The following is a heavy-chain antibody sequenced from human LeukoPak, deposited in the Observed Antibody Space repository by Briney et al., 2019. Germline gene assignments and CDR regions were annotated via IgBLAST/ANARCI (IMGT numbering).Heavy chain of an antibody. V-gene: IGHV4-59*08. Sequence: PSETLSLTCTVSGGSISSYYWSWIRQPPGKGLEWIGYIYYSGSTNYNPSLKSRVTISVDTSKNQFSLKLSSVTAADTAVYYYARRQWLAGGWFDPWGQGTLVTVSS. CDR3: ARRQWLAGGWFDP. D-gene: IGHD6-19*01. CDR2: IYYSGST. J-gene: IGHJ5*02. CDR1: GGSISSYY.